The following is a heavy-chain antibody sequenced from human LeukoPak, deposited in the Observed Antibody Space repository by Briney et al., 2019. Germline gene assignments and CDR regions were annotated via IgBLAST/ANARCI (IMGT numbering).Heavy chain of an antibody. CDR3: TRDLAGHFGGFYFDY. CDR2: IYYSGST. CDR1: GGSISSSSYY. D-gene: IGHD2-21*01. J-gene: IGHJ4*02. V-gene: IGHV4-39*07. Sequence: SETLSLTCTVSGGSISSSSYYWGWIRQPPGKGLEWIGSIYYSGSTYYNPSLKSRVTISVDTSKNQFSLKLSSVTAADTAVYYCTRDLAGHFGGFYFDYWGQGTLVTVSS.